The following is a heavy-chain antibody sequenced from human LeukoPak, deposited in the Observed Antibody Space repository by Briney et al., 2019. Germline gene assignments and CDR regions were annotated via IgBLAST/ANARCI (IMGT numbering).Heavy chain of an antibody. CDR3: ARNPYYGDYV. CDR1: GFTFSSYT. J-gene: IGHJ4*02. V-gene: IGHV3-30*01. D-gene: IGHD4-17*01. CDR2: ISYDGNNK. Sequence: GRSLRLPCAASGFTFSSYTMHWVRQAPGTGLEWVAVISYDGNNKYYADSVKGRFTISRDNSKNTLYLQMNSLRGEDTAVYYCARNPYYGDYVWGQGTRVTVSS.